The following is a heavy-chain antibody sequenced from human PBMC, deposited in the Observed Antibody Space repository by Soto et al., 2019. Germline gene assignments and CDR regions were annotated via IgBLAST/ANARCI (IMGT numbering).Heavy chain of an antibody. CDR2: INPSGGST. V-gene: IGHV1-46*01. CDR3: AREDVTDSRPDV. D-gene: IGHD2-15*01. Sequence: ASVKVSCKASGYTFTSYYMHWVRQAPGQGLEWMGIINPSGGSTSYAQKFQGRVTMTRDTSTSTVYMGLRSLRSDDTAVYIGAREDVTDSRPDVWGQGTLVTVSS. CDR1: GYTFTSYY. J-gene: IGHJ4*01.